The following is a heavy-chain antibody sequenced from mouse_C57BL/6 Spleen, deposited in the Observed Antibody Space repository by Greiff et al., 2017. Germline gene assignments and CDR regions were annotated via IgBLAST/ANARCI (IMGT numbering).Heavy chain of an antibody. CDR3: ARGYYGSSYAFAY. J-gene: IGHJ3*01. V-gene: IGHV5-17*01. Sequence: EVQRVESGGGLVKPGGSLKLSCAASGFTFSDYGMHWVRQAPEKGLEWVAYISSGSSTIYYADTVKGRFTISRDNAKNTLFLQMTSLRSEDTAMYYCARGYYGSSYAFAYWGQGTLVTVSA. D-gene: IGHD1-1*01. CDR2: ISSGSSTI. CDR1: GFTFSDYG.